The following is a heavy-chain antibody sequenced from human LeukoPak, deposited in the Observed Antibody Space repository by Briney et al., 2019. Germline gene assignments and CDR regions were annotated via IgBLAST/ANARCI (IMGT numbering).Heavy chain of an antibody. J-gene: IGHJ4*02. CDR2: IRSKANSYAT. V-gene: IGHV3-73*01. CDR1: GFTFSGSA. Sequence: GGSLRLSCEASGFTFSGSAMHWVRQASGKGLEWVGRIRSKANSYATAYAASVKGRFTISRDDSKNRAYLQMNSLKTEDTAVYYCVTGGNSGSVYWGQGTLVTVSS. CDR3: VTGGNSGSVY. D-gene: IGHD4-23*01.